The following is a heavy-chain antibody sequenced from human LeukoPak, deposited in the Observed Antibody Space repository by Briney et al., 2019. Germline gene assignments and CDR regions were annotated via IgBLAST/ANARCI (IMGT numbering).Heavy chain of an antibody. CDR2: FDPEDDEI. D-gene: IGHD3-22*01. Sequence: GASVKVSCKVFEYTLTELSMHWVRQAPGKGLEWMGGFDPEDDEIIYAQKFQGRVTMTEDTSRDTAYMELSSLRSEDTAVYYCATFPDHYDSSLPCWGQGTLVTVSS. CDR3: ATFPDHYDSSLPC. V-gene: IGHV1-24*01. J-gene: IGHJ4*02. CDR1: EYTLTELS.